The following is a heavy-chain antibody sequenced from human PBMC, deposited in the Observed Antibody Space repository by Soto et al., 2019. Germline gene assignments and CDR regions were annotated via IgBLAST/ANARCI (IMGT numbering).Heavy chain of an antibody. CDR1: GGSISSGGYY. J-gene: IGHJ4*02. V-gene: IGHV4-31*03. CDR2: IYYSGST. Sequence: QVQLQESGPGLGKPSPTLSLTCTVSGGSISSGGYYWSWIRQHPGKGLEWIGYIYYSGSTYYNPSRKRRVTISVDTSKNQFSLKLSSVTAADTAVYYCARGPITMLRGDHRYFDYWGQGTLVTVSS. CDR3: ARGPITMLRGDHRYFDY. D-gene: IGHD3-10*01.